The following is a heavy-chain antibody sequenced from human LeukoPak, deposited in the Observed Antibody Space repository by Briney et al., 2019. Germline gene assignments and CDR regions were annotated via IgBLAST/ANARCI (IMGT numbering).Heavy chain of an antibody. CDR1: GFSFSYYG. CDR3: AKDSIEGSTLIYHYYYMDV. CDR2: IRYDGSSK. V-gene: IGHV3-30*02. D-gene: IGHD3-3*02. J-gene: IGHJ6*03. Sequence: GGSLRLSCAASGFSFSYYGMHWVRQAPGKGLEWVAFIRYDGSSKYYGDSVRGRFTISRDNSKNTLHLQMNTLRAEDTAVYYCAKDSIEGSTLIYHYYYMDVWGKGTTVSVSS.